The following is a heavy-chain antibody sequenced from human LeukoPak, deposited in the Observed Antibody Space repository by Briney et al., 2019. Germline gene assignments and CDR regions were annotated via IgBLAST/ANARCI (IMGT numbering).Heavy chain of an antibody. CDR1: GFTFSSYE. CDR3: ARVGIVGAKCYDY. CDR2: ISSSGSPI. J-gene: IGHJ4*02. D-gene: IGHD1-26*01. Sequence: GGSLRLSCAASGFTFSSYEMNWVRQAPGKGLEWVSYISSSGSPISYADSVKGRFTISRDNAKNSLYLQMNSLRAEDTAVYYCARVGIVGAKCYDYWGQGTLVTVSS. V-gene: IGHV3-48*03.